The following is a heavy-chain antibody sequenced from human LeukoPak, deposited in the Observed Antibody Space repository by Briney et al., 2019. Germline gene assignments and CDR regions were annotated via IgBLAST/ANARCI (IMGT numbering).Heavy chain of an antibody. CDR3: ARGPGKASFDY. D-gene: IGHD3-10*01. V-gene: IGHV3-53*01. CDR1: GFIVSTNY. CDR2: IFSGGST. Sequence: GGSLRLSCAASGFIVSTNYMRWVRQAPGKGLEWVSVIFSGGSTYYEESVEGRFIITSDKSNNTPYLQMTSLRAEDTAVYYCARGPGKASFDYWGQGTLVTVSS. J-gene: IGHJ4*02.